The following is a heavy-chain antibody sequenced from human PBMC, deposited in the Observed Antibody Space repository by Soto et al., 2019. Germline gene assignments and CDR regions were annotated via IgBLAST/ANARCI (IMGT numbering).Heavy chain of an antibody. Sequence: PGETLSLTCIVSGCSINSNSYFWAWIRQAPGGGRAWFASISHSGVSHYNPSLSSCATISINTTNKHFSQTLTSVTAAAAAVYYCGTVLIGATQQSDFDSWGQGTMVTVSS. V-gene: IGHV4-39*02. CDR2: ISHSGVS. CDR1: GCSINSNSYF. CDR3: GTVLIGATQQSDFDS. D-gene: IGHD2-15*01. J-gene: IGHJ4*02.